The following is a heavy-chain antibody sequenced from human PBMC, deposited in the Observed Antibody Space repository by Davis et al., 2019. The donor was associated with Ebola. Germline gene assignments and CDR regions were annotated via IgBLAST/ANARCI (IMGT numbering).Heavy chain of an antibody. Sequence: GESLKISCAASGFRFSSYWMYWVRQVPGKGLAWVSLINTDGTTTNYADSVKGRFTISRDNAKTTLFLQLESLRAEDTAMYYCTAAGGNYFASWGQGTLVTVSS. CDR3: TAAGGNYFAS. V-gene: IGHV3-74*01. D-gene: IGHD6-13*01. CDR1: GFRFSSYW. J-gene: IGHJ4*02. CDR2: INTDGTTT.